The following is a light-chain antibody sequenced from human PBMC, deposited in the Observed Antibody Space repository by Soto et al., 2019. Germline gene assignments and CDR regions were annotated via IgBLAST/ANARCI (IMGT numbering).Light chain of an antibody. CDR2: GAS. CDR1: QSIRNN. CDR3: QQYNSWPT. V-gene: IGKV3-15*01. Sequence: EIVLTQSPATLSLSPGERVTLSCRASQSIRNNLAWYQQKPGQAPRLLIDGASTRATGIPARFSGSGSGTEFALTISSLQSEDVAVYYCQQYNSWPTFGQGTRLEIK. J-gene: IGKJ5*01.